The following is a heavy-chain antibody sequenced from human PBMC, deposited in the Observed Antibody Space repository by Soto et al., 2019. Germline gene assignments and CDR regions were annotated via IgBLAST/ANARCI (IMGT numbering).Heavy chain of an antibody. V-gene: IGHV3-30*02. J-gene: IGHJ4*02. Sequence: PGGSLRLSCVVSGFIFSNNGMQWVRQTPGKGLEWVAFMSYDGSDTFYADSVKGRFTISRDNSKNTLFLHMSNLRAEDTAMYYWTIVRVADSALDHWGQGTLVTVSS. D-gene: IGHD3-10*02. CDR2: MSYDGSDT. CDR3: TIVRVADSALDH. CDR1: GFIFSNNG.